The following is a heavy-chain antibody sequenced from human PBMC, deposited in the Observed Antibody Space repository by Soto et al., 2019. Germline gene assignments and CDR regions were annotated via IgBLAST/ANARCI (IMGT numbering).Heavy chain of an antibody. D-gene: IGHD2-15*01. J-gene: IGHJ6*03. Sequence: GGSLRLSCAASGFTFSSYWMSWVRQAPGKGLEWVANIKQDGSEKYYVDSVKGRFTISRDNAKNSLYLQMNSLRAEDTAVYYCARSRGVVAATHLSYYYYMDVWGKGTTVTVSS. CDR1: GFTFSSYW. CDR3: ARSRGVVAATHLSYYYYMDV. V-gene: IGHV3-7*01. CDR2: IKQDGSEK.